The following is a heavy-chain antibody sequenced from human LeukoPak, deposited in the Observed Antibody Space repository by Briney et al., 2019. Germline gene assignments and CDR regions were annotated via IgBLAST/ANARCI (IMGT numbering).Heavy chain of an antibody. CDR1: GFTFSSYA. CDR2: ISDSGGST. V-gene: IGHV3-23*01. Sequence: GGSLRLSCAASGFTFSSYAMSWARPAPGKGLEWVSLISDSGGSTYYADSVKGRFTISRDNSKNTLYLQMNSLRAEDTAVYYCAKDRESLRFLEWLSRYYFDYWGQGTLVTVSS. D-gene: IGHD3-3*01. CDR3: AKDRESLRFLEWLSRYYFDY. J-gene: IGHJ4*02.